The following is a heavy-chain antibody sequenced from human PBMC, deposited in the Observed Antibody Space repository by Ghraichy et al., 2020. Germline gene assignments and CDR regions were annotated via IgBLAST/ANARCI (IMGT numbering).Heavy chain of an antibody. V-gene: IGHV4-39*02. CDR2: IYYSGST. J-gene: IGHJ4*01. CDR3: ARERYYYDGSGHGDY. D-gene: IGHD3-22*01. Sequence: SETLSLTCTVSGGSISSSSYYWGWIRQPPGKGLEWIGSIYYSGSTYYNPSLKSRVTISVDTSKNQFSLKLSSVTAADTAVYYCARERYYYDGSGHGDYWGDRTLVTVS. CDR1: GGSISSSSYY.